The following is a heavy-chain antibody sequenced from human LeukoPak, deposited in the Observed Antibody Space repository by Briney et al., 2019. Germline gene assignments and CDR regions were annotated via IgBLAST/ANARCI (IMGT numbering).Heavy chain of an antibody. V-gene: IGHV1-46*04. CDR2: INPSGGRT. J-gene: IGHJ3*02. CDR1: GYTFTSYY. D-gene: IGHD6-13*01. CDR3: AREYGVAAAFGAFDI. Sequence: ASVKVSCKASGYTFTSYYMHWVRQAPGQGLEWMGIINPSGGRTNYAQKLQGRVTMTRDTSTSTVYTELSSLRSEDTAVYYCAREYGVAAAFGAFDIWGQGTMVTVSS.